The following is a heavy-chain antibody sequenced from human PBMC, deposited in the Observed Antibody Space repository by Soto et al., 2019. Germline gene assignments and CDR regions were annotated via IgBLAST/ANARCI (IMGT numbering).Heavy chain of an antibody. CDR2: ISGSGGST. CDR3: AKVHDGERMRDWFDP. Sequence: EVQLLESGGGLVQPGGSLRLSCAASGFTFSSHAMSWVRQAPGKGLEWVSAISGSGGSTYYADSVKGRFTISRDNSKNTLYLQMNSLRAEDTAVYYCAKVHDGERMRDWFDPWGQGTLVTVSS. V-gene: IGHV3-23*01. D-gene: IGHD2-15*01. J-gene: IGHJ5*02. CDR1: GFTFSSHA.